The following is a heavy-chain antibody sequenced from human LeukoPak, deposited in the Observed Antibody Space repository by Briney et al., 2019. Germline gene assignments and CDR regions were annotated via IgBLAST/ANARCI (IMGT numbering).Heavy chain of an antibody. D-gene: IGHD5-18*01. CDR3: ARTQLSDTAMSYFDY. J-gene: IGHJ4*02. V-gene: IGHV3-21*01. CDR1: GFTFSSYY. CDR2: ISSSSSYI. Sequence: GGSLSLSRAASGFTFSSYYMSWVRQAPGKGLEWVSSISSSSSYIYYADSVKGRFTISRDNAKNSLYLQMNSLRAEDTAVYYCARTQLSDTAMSYFDYWGRGTLVTVSS.